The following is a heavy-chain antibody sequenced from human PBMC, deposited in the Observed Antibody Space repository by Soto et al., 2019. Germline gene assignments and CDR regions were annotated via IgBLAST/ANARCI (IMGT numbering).Heavy chain of an antibody. J-gene: IGHJ6*02. CDR1: GYTFTSYD. V-gene: IGHV1-8*01. Sequence: ASVKVSCKASGYTFTSYDINWVRQATGQGLEWMGWMNPNSGNTGYAQKFQGRVTMTRNTSISTAYMELSSLRSEDTAIYFCARQSYIRRDDYYYYGMDVWGQGTTVTVSS. D-gene: IGHD1-26*01. CDR2: MNPNSGNT. CDR3: ARQSYIRRDDYYYYGMDV.